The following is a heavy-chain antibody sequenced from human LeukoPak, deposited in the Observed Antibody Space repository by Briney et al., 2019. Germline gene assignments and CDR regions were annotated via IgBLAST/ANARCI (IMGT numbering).Heavy chain of an antibody. CDR2: ISSSSSYI. CDR1: GFTFSSYS. V-gene: IGHV3-21*01. D-gene: IGHD3-3*01. CDR3: ARAPRNYDFWSGYYNPGYYYYGMDV. Sequence: GGSLRLSCAASGFTFSSYSMNWVRQAPGKGLEWVSSISSSSSYIYYADSVKGRFTISRDNAKNSLYLQMNSLRAEDTAVYYCARAPRNYDFWSGYYNPGYYYYGMDVWGQGTTVTVSS. J-gene: IGHJ6*02.